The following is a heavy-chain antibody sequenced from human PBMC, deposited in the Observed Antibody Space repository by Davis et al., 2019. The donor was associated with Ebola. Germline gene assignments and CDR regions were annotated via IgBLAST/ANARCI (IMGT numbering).Heavy chain of an antibody. J-gene: IGHJ6*02. CDR1: GFTFSSYS. Sequence: PGGSLRLSCAASGFTFSSYSMNWVRQAPGKGLEWVSYISSSSSTIYYADSVKGRFTISRDNAKNSLYLQMNSLRDEDTAVYYCARGTPPSITYYYYYGMDVWGQGTTVTVSS. D-gene: IGHD5-24*01. V-gene: IGHV3-48*02. CDR3: ARGTPPSITYYYYYGMDV. CDR2: ISSSSSTI.